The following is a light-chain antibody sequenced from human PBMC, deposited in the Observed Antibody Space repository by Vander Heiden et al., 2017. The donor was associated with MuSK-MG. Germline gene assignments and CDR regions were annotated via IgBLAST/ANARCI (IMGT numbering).Light chain of an antibody. CDR2: WAP. V-gene: IGKV4-1*01. J-gene: IGKJ1*01. CDR1: QSALYSSNNKNY. Sequence: DIVMTQSPDSLAVSLGESATITCKSSQSALYSSNNKNYLAWYQQKPGQPPKLLIYWAPTRESGVPDRFSGSGSGTDFTLTISSLQAEDVAVYYCQQYDSTPHPFGQGTKVEIK. CDR3: QQYDSTPHP.